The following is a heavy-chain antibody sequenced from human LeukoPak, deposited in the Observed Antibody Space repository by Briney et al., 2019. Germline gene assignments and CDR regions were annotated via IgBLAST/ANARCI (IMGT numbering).Heavy chain of an antibody. Sequence: GGSLRLSCAASGFTVSSNYMSWVRQAPGKGLEWVSVIYSGGSTYYADSVKGRFTISRDNSKNTLYLQMNSLRAEDTAVYYCANGNAAMAFDYWGQGTLVTVSS. J-gene: IGHJ4*02. D-gene: IGHD5-18*01. V-gene: IGHV3-53*01. CDR1: GFTVSSNY. CDR2: IYSGGST. CDR3: ANGNAAMAFDY.